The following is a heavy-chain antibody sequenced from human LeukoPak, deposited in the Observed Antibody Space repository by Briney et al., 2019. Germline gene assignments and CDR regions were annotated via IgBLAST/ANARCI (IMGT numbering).Heavy chain of an antibody. J-gene: IGHJ4*02. CDR1: GGTFSSYA. D-gene: IGHD5-24*01. CDR2: IIPIFGTA. V-gene: IGHV1-69*13. Sequence: GASVKVSCTASGGTFSSYAISWVRQAPGQGLEWMGGIIPIFGTANYAQKFQGRVTITADESTSTAYMELSSLRSEDTAVYYCAARDGPGPFDYWGQGTLVTVSS. CDR3: AARDGPGPFDY.